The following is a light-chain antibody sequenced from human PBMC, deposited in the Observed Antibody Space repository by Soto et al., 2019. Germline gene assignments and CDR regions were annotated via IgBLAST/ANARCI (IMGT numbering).Light chain of an antibody. CDR3: LQYAIYSLT. J-gene: IGKJ1*01. CDR1: QTISSS. V-gene: IGKV1-17*01. CDR2: AAS. Sequence: EMQVTQGPTSLFASVGDSVTLTCRASQTISSSLNGYQQKPGKAPKLLIDAASSLQRVGPSMFSGSGSGTEFTLTSSSLQAVVLATYHSLQYAIYSLTFGLGTKVDIK.